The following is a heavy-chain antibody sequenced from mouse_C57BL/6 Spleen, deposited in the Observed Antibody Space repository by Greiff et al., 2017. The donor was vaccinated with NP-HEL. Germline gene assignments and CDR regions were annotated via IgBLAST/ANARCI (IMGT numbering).Heavy chain of an antibody. Sequence: EVKVVESGGDLVKPGGSLKLSCAASGFTFSSYGMSWVRQTPDKRLEWVATISSGGSYTYYPDSVKGRFTISRDNAKNTLYLQMSSLKSEDTAMYYGARRSYYSNYDWFAYWGQGTLVTVSA. CDR1: GFTFSSYG. V-gene: IGHV5-6*02. CDR2: ISSGGSYT. CDR3: ARRSYYSNYDWFAY. J-gene: IGHJ3*01. D-gene: IGHD2-5*01.